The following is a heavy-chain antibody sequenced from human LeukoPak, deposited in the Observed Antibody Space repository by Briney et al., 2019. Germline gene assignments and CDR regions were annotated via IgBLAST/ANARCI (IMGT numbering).Heavy chain of an antibody. CDR2: IYYSGST. V-gene: IGHV4-59*01. Sequence: PSETLSLTCTVSGGSISSYYWSWIRQPPGKGLEWIGYIYYSGSTNYNPSLKSRVTISVDTSKNQFSLKLSSVTAADTAVYYCARTRYSNYYYYYMDVWGKGTTVTVSS. CDR3: ARTRYSNYYYYYMDV. J-gene: IGHJ6*03. CDR1: GGSISSYY. D-gene: IGHD4-11*01.